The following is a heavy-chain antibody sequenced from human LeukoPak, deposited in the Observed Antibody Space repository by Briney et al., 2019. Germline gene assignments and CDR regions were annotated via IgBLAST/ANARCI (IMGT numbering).Heavy chain of an antibody. CDR3: ARAPLGGYGPWY. V-gene: IGHV4-39*01. D-gene: IGHD3-22*01. CDR2: IYYSGST. Sequence: SETLSLTCTVSGGSISSSSYYWGWIRQPPGKGLEWIGSIYYSGSTYYNPSLKSRVTISVDTSKNQFSLKLSSVTAADTAVYYCARAPLGGYGPWYWGQGTLVTVCS. J-gene: IGHJ4*02. CDR1: GGSISSSSYY.